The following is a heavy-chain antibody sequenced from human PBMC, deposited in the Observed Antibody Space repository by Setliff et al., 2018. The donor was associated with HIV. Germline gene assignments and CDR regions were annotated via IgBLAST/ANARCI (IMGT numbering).Heavy chain of an antibody. Sequence: SVKVSCKTSGGTFSSYGVSWVRQAPGQGLQWMGGIVPIFGTTAYTQRFQGRVTITTDEPATTVYMELSSLRSDDTAVYYCARGRRSDYSDSNGYLYYYFDLWGRGTLVTVTS. D-gene: IGHD3-22*01. CDR1: GGTFSSYG. CDR3: ARGRRSDYSDSNGYLYYYFDL. J-gene: IGHJ2*01. CDR2: IVPIFGTT. V-gene: IGHV1-69*05.